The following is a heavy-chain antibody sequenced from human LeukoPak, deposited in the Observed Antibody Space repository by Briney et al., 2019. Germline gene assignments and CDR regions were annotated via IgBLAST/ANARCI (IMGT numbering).Heavy chain of an antibody. CDR1: GFTFISAW. D-gene: IGHD5-12*01. CDR2: IKSEIDGGTA. V-gene: IGHV3-15*01. CDR3: STGGYD. Sequence: GGSLRLSCAASGFTFISAWMSWVRRAPGKGLEWVGRIKSEIDGGTAEYAEPVKGRFTISRDDSKNTVDLQMNSLKIEDTAVYYCSTGGYDWGQGTLVTVSS. J-gene: IGHJ4*02.